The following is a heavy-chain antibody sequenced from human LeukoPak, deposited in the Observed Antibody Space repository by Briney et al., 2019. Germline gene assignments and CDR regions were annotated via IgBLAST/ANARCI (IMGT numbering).Heavy chain of an antibody. CDR2: IYHSGST. V-gene: IGHV4-39*07. Sequence: SETLSLTCTVSGGSISSSSYYWGWIRQPPGKGLEWIGEIYHSGSTNYNPSLKSRVTISVDKSKNQFSLKLSSVTAADTAVYYCARGGTVVRNWGQGTLVTVSS. D-gene: IGHD4-23*01. CDR3: ARGGTVVRN. CDR1: GGSISSSSYY. J-gene: IGHJ4*02.